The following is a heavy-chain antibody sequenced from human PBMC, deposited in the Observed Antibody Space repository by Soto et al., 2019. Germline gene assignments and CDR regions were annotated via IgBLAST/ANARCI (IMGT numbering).Heavy chain of an antibody. CDR1: GGSISSYY. CDR3: ARAIAVAGPVYYYYGMDV. CDR2: IYTSGST. V-gene: IGHV4-4*07. J-gene: IGHJ6*02. Sequence: SETLSLTCTVSGGSISSYYWSWIRQPAGKGLEWIGRIYTSGSTNYNPSLKSRVTMSVDASKNQFSLKLSSVTAADTAVYYCARAIAVAGPVYYYYGMDVWGQGTKVTVSS. D-gene: IGHD6-19*01.